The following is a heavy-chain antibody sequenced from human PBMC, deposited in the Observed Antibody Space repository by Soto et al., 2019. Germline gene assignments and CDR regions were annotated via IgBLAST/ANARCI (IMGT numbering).Heavy chain of an antibody. CDR2: IYYGGSA. Sequence: QVQLQESGPGLVKPSGTLSLTCTVSGGSISTYYWSWIRQPPGKGLEWIGYIYYGGSANYNPSLKSRVTVSVDTAKKQVSLKLSSVTAADTAVYYGARGGHCTNGVGSALDYWGQGTLVTVSS. J-gene: IGHJ4*02. CDR1: GGSISTYY. CDR3: ARGGHCTNGVGSALDY. V-gene: IGHV4-59*08. D-gene: IGHD2-8*01.